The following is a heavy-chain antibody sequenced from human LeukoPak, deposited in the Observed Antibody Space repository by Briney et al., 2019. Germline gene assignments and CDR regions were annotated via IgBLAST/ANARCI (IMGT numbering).Heavy chain of an antibody. CDR2: ISHSGALS. CDR3: ARVIGTYSSSWYSCPGY. D-gene: IGHD6-13*01. Sequence: GGSLRLSCAASGFNFTTFAMSWVRQAPGKGLEWVAAISHSGALSYYADSVKGRFTISRDNSKNTLYLQMNSLRAEDTAVYYCARVIGTYSSSWYSCPGYWGQGTLVTVSS. J-gene: IGHJ4*02. V-gene: IGHV3-23*01. CDR1: GFNFTTFA.